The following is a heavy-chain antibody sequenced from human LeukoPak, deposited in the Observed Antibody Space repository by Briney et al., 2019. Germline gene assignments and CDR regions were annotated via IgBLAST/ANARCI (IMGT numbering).Heavy chain of an antibody. CDR1: GGSISSSSYY. Sequence: PSETLSLTCTVSGGSISSSSYYWGWIRQPPGKGLEWIGSIYYSGSTYYNPSLKSRVTIPVDTSKTQFSLRLTSVTAADTAVYYCARTAAGTSALHFWGQGTLVTVSS. CDR3: ARTAAGTSALHF. V-gene: IGHV4-39*07. J-gene: IGHJ4*02. CDR2: IYYSGST. D-gene: IGHD6-13*01.